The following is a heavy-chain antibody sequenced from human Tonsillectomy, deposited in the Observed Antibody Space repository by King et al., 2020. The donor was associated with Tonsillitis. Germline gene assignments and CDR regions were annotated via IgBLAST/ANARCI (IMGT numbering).Heavy chain of an antibody. CDR3: TGYYFDY. CDR1: GFTFSNYG. CDR2: ICYDGSNK. Sequence: VQLVESGGGVVQPGRSLRLSCVASGFTFSNYGMHWVRQAPGKGLEWVAIICYDGSNKYYADSVKGRFTISRDNSKNTLYLQMNSLRAEDTAVYYCTGYYFDYWGQGTLVTVSS. V-gene: IGHV3-33*01. J-gene: IGHJ4*02.